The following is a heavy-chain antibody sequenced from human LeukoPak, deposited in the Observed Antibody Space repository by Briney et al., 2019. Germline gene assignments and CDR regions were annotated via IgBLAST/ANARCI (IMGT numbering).Heavy chain of an antibody. V-gene: IGHV3-33*03. J-gene: IGHJ3*02. D-gene: IGHD2-2*01. CDR2: IWYDGSNK. CDR1: GFTFSSYG. CDR3: AKDLGYCSSTSCEDVRAFDI. Sequence: PGGSLRLSCAASGFTFSSYGMHWVRQAPGKGLEWVAVIWYDGSNKYYADSVKGRFTISRDNAKNSLYLQMNSLRAEDTALYYCAKDLGYCSSTSCEDVRAFDIWGQGTMVTVSS.